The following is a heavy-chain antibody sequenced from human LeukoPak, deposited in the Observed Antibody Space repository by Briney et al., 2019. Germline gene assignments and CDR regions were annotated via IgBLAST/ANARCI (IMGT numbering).Heavy chain of an antibody. CDR2: IYYSGST. V-gene: IGHV4-39*01. J-gene: IGHJ4*02. CDR1: GGSFSSYY. CDR3: ARQASHDERSRLFDY. Sequence: PSETLSLTCAVYGGSFSSYYWGWIRQPPGKGLEWIGSIYYSGSTYYNPSLKSRVTISVDASKNQFSLKLSSVTAADTAVYYCARQASHDERSRLFDYWGQGTLVTVSS.